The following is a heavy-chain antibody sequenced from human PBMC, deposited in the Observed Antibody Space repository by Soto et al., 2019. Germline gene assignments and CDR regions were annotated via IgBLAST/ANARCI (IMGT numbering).Heavy chain of an antibody. CDR1: GFTLSSYW. CDR3: VRDLSASTRHFDV. J-gene: IGHJ3*01. Sequence: EVQLVESGGGLVQPGGSLRLSCAASGFTLSSYWMHWVRQGPGKGLVWVSRINSDGSTISYADSVRGRFAISRDNAKNTRYLQMNSLRADDTAVYYCVRDLSASTRHFDVWGQGTMVTVSS. D-gene: IGHD1-1*01. V-gene: IGHV3-74*01. CDR2: INSDGSTI.